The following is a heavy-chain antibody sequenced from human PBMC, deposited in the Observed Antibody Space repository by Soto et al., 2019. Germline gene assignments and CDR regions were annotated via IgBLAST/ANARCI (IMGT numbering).Heavy chain of an antibody. J-gene: IGHJ6*02. CDR1: GFTFSSYS. Sequence: GSLRLSCAASGFTFSSYSMNWVRQAPGKGLEWVSSISSSSSYIYYADSVKGRFTISRDNAKNSLYLQMNSLRAEDTAVYYCARLSGYCTNGVCYTGNSYYGMDVWGQGTTVTVSS. D-gene: IGHD2-8*01. CDR2: ISSSSSYI. V-gene: IGHV3-21*01. CDR3: ARLSGYCTNGVCYTGNSYYGMDV.